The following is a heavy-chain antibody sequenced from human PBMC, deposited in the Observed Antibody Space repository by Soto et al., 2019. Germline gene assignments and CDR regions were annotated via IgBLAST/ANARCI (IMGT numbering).Heavy chain of an antibody. CDR3: ARGPGYSNFGYFDY. CDR1: GFTFSSHA. CDR2: IWNAGNNK. D-gene: IGHD4-4*01. Sequence: SLRLSCAASGFTFSSHAMNWVRQAPGKGLEWVALIWNAGNNKYYTDAGSVKGRFTISRDNSRNTLYLEMNSVRADDTAVYYCARGPGYSNFGYFDYWGQGTLVTVSS. V-gene: IGHV3-33*01. J-gene: IGHJ4*02.